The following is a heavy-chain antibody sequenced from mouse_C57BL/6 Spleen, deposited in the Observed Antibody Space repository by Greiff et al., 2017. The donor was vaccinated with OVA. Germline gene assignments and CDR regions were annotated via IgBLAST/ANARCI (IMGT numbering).Heavy chain of an antibody. CDR3: ANYDGYSYYAMDY. V-gene: IGHV3-6*01. D-gene: IGHD2-3*01. CDR1: GYSITSGYY. CDR2: ISYDGSN. Sequence: EVQRVESGPGLVKPSQSLSLTCSVTGYSITSGYYWHWIRQFPGNKLEWMGYISYDGSNNYNPSLKNRISITRDTSKNQFFLKLNSVTTEDTATYYCANYDGYSYYAMDYWGQGTSVTVSS. J-gene: IGHJ4*01.